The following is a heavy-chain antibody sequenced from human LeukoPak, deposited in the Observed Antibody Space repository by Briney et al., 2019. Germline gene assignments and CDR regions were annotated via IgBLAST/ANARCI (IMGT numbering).Heavy chain of an antibody. V-gene: IGHV4-59*01. CDR1: GGSLSSYY. D-gene: IGHD3-22*01. CDR3: ACFYDSSGYYIDY. J-gene: IGHJ4*02. CDR2: IYYSGST. Sequence: ETLSLTFTVSGGSLSSYYWSWIRQPPGQGLEWIGYIYYSGSTNYNPSLKSRVTISVDTSKNQFSLKLSSVTAADTAVYYCACFYDSSGYYIDYWGQGTLVAVSS.